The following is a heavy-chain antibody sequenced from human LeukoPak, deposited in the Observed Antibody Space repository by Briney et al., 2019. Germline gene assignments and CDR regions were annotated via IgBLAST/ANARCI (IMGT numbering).Heavy chain of an antibody. CDR3: AKVRTYYYNGMDV. CDR2: ISDSGGTT. Sequence: QPGGSLRLSCAASGFTFSSYAMSWVRQAPGKGLEWVSGISDSGGTTYYADSVKGRFTISRDNSKNTLYLQMNSLRAEDTAVYYCAKVRTYYYNGMDVWGQGTTATVSS. CDR1: GFTFSSYA. V-gene: IGHV3-23*01. J-gene: IGHJ6*02.